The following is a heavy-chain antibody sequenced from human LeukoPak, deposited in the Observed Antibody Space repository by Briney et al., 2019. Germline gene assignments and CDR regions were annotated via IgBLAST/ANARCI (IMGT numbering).Heavy chain of an antibody. Sequence: GGSLRLSCAASGFTFSTYAMNWVRQAPGKGLEWISGVSNSGVSTNYAASVKGRFTISRDNSKNMLYLQMNGLRAEDTAVYYCAKDWNPSPNWFGPWGQGTLVIVSS. CDR2: VSNSGVST. D-gene: IGHD1-1*01. J-gene: IGHJ5*02. CDR3: AKDWNPSPNWFGP. CDR1: GFTFSTYA. V-gene: IGHV3-23*01.